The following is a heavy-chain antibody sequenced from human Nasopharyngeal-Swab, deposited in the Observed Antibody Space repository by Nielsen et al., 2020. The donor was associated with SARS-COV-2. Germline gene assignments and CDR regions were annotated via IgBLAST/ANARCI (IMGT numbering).Heavy chain of an antibody. Sequence: GESLKISCAASGFTFSSYAMSWVRQAPGKGLEWVSVIRGSGGSTYYADSVKGRFTISRDNSKNTLYLQMNSLRAEDTAVYYCAKVVRGYCGGDCPDWYFDLWGRGTLVTVSS. D-gene: IGHD2-21*02. CDR2: IRGSGGST. J-gene: IGHJ2*01. CDR3: AKVVRGYCGGDCPDWYFDL. CDR1: GFTFSSYA. V-gene: IGHV3-23*01.